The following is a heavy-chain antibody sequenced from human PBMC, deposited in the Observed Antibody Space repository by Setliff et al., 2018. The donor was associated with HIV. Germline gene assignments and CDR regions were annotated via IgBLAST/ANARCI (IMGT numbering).Heavy chain of an antibody. CDR1: GYTFTSYY. CDR2: INPSGGST. Sequence: ASVKVSXXASGYTFTSYYMHWVRQAPGQGLEWMGIINPSGGSTSYAQKFQGRVTMXXDPSTSTVYMELSSLRSEDTAVYYCARGGSSSRYYYYYMDVWGKGTTVTSP. V-gene: IGHV1-46*01. D-gene: IGHD6-6*01. J-gene: IGHJ6*03. CDR3: ARGGSSSRYYYYYMDV.